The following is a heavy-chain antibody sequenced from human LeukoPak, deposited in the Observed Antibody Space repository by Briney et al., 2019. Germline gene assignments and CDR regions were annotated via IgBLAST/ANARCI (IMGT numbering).Heavy chain of an antibody. CDR3: ARDEEAARRFDP. CDR1: GGSISYYY. V-gene: IGHV4-59*01. CDR2: IYYSGGT. D-gene: IGHD6-13*01. Sequence: SETLSLTCTVSGGSISYYYWSWIRQPPGKGLEWIGYIYYSGGTDYNPSLKSRVTISVDTSKNQFSLRLRSVTAADTAVYYCARDEEAARRFDPWGQGTLVTVSS. J-gene: IGHJ5*02.